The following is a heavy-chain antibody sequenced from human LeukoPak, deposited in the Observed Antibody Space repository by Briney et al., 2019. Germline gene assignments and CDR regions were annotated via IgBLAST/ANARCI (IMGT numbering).Heavy chain of an antibody. CDR1: RFTFSSYW. Sequence: PGGSLRLSCAASRFTFSSYWMSWVRQAPGKGLERVANIKQDGSEKYYVDSVKGRFTISRDNAKNSLYLQMNSLRAEDTAVYYCASRYYDFWSGHTYDYWGQGTLVTVSS. CDR3: ASRYYDFWSGHTYDY. J-gene: IGHJ4*02. V-gene: IGHV3-7*01. D-gene: IGHD3-3*01. CDR2: IKQDGSEK.